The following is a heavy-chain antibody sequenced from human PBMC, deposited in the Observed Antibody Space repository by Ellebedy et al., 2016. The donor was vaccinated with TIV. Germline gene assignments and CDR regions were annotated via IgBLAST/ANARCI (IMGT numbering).Heavy chain of an antibody. Sequence: PGGSLRLSCAASGFTFSSYGMYWVRQAPGKGLEWVTFIRFDGRNKYYADSVKGRFTVSRDISKNTLYLQMNSLRPEDTAVYFCGKEKAIVATIYDGIDYWGQGTLVTVSP. J-gene: IGHJ4*02. CDR3: GKEKAIVATIYDGIDY. V-gene: IGHV3-30*02. D-gene: IGHD5-12*01. CDR1: GFTFSSYG. CDR2: IRFDGRNK.